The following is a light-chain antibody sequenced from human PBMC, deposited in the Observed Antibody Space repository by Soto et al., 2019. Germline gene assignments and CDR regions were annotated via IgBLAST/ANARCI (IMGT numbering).Light chain of an antibody. V-gene: IGLV1-40*01. Sequence: QSALTQPPSVSGAPGQRVTLSCTGSSSNIGAGYDVHWYQQLPATAPKLLIYGNSNRPSGVPDRFSGSKSGTSASLAITGLQAEDEADYYCQSYDSSLSGYVFGTGTKVTVL. CDR3: QSYDSSLSGYV. CDR2: GNS. CDR1: SSNIGAGYD. J-gene: IGLJ1*01.